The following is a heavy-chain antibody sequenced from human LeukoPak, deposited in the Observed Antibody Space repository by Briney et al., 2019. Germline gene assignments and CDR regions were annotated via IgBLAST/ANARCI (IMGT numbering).Heavy chain of an antibody. V-gene: IGHV3-74*01. CDR3: ARLGYDSGGYYPFDY. D-gene: IGHD3-22*01. Sequence: PGGSLRLSCAASGFTFSNYWMHWVRQGSGKGLVWVSRINSDGSTTNYADSVKGRFTISRDNAKNTLFLRMNSLRAEDTAVYYCARLGYDSGGYYPFDYWGQGTLVTVSS. CDR1: GFTFSNYW. J-gene: IGHJ4*02. CDR2: INSDGSTT.